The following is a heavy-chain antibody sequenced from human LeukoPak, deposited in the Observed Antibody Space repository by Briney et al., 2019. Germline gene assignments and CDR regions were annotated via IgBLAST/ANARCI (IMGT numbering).Heavy chain of an antibody. V-gene: IGHV3-23*01. CDR2: VSGSGGST. Sequence: PGGSLRLSCAASGFTFSSYAMSWVRQAPGKGPEWLSAVSGSGGSTYYADSVKGRFTISRDNSKNTLYLQMNSLRAEDTAVYYCXKDAPDGRYNWFDPWGQGTLVTVSS. J-gene: IGHJ5*02. CDR1: GFTFSSYA. D-gene: IGHD5-24*01. CDR3: XKDAPDGRYNWFDP.